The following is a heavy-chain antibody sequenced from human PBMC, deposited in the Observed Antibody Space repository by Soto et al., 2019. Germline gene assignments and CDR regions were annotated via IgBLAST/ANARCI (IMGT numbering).Heavy chain of an antibody. CDR1: GFTFSSYG. J-gene: IGHJ4*02. CDR3: ARSTYNGYPFDY. D-gene: IGHD5-12*01. V-gene: IGHV3-30*03. CDR2: ISYDGSNK. Sequence: GGSLRLSCAASGFTFSSYGMHWVRQAPGKGLEWVAVISYDGSNKYYADSVKGRFTISRDNSKNTLYLQMNSLRAEDTAVYYCARSTYNGYPFDYWGQGTLDTVSS.